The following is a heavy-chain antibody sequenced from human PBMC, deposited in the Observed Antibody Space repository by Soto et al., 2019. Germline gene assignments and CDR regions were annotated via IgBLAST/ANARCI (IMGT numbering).Heavy chain of an antibody. J-gene: IGHJ6*03. Sequence: QVQLVESGGGLVQPGGSLRLSCAASGFTFSDYYMSWIRQAPGKGLEWVSYISSRGSTIYYADSVKGRFTISRDNAKNSLYLQKNSLRAEDTAVYYCARGAAILYNYYHYYMDVWGKGTTVTVSS. D-gene: IGHD2-8*01. V-gene: IGHV3-11*01. CDR3: ARGAAILYNYYHYYMDV. CDR2: ISSRGSTI. CDR1: GFTFSDYY.